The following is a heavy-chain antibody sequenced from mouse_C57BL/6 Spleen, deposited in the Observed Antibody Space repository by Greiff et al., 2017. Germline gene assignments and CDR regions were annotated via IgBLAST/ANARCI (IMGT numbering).Heavy chain of an antibody. J-gene: IGHJ4*01. CDR3: ARTFTGYAMDY. CDR1: GYTFTDYY. CDR2: INPNNGGT. Sequence: VQLQQSGPELVKPGASVKISCKASGYTFTDYYMNWVKQSHGKSLEWIGDINPNNGGTSYNQKFKGKATLTVDKSSSTAYMELRSLTSEDSAVYYCARTFTGYAMDYWGQGTSVTVSS. V-gene: IGHV1-26*01.